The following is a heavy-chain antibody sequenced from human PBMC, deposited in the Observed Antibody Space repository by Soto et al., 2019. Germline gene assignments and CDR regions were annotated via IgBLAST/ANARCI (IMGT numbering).Heavy chain of an antibody. J-gene: IGHJ6*02. Sequence: EVHLLESGGDLVQPGGSLRLSCAASGFTFRGFGMTWVRQAPGKGLEWVSTISGSGTFTYYADSVKGRFTISRDNSQSTRSLQMNSLRAEDAAIYYCAKGSGSFLNGTTIYYYYGMDVWGHGTAVTVSS. D-gene: IGHD1-7*01. CDR2: ISGSGTFT. CDR3: AKGSGSFLNGTTIYYYYGMDV. V-gene: IGHV3-23*01. CDR1: GFTFRGFG.